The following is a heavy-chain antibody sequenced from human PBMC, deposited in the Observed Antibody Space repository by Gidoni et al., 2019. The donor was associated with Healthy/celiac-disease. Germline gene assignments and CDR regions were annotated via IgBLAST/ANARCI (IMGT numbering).Heavy chain of an antibody. CDR2: ISSSSSYI. J-gene: IGHJ6*03. V-gene: IGHV3-21*01. Sequence: EVQLVESGGGLVKPGGSLRLSCAASGFTFSSYSMNWVRQAPGKGLEWVSSISSSSSYIYYADSVKGRFTISRDNAKNSLYLQMNSLRAEDTAVYYCARDQPFTIFGVVTNTPISAHHYMDVWGKGTTVTVSS. D-gene: IGHD3-3*01. CDR3: ARDQPFTIFGVVTNTPISAHHYMDV. CDR1: GFTFSSYS.